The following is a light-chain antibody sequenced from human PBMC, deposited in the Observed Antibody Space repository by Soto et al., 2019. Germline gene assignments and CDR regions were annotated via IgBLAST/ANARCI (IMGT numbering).Light chain of an antibody. J-gene: IGLJ2*01. CDR2: EVS. CDR3: SSYITSTTLVV. Sequence: QSALTKPAYVSGSPGQSITISCTGTSSDVGDYNFFSWYQQHPGKAPKLMIYEVSNGPSGVSNRFSGSKSGNTASLTISGLQAEDEAAYYCSSYITSTTLVVFGGGTKLTVL. CDR1: SSDVGDYNF. V-gene: IGLV2-14*01.